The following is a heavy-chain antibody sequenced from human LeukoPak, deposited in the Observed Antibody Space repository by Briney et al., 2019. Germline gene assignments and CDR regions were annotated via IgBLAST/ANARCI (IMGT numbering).Heavy chain of an antibody. J-gene: IGHJ3*02. D-gene: IGHD3-3*01. CDR2: INHSGST. Sequence: PSETLSLTCAVYGGSFSGYYWSWIRQPPGNGLEWIGEINHSGSTNYNPSLKSRVTISVDTSKNQFSLKLSSVTAADTAVYYCARAPWYSITIFGVVTRHYAFDIWGQGTMVTVSS. V-gene: IGHV4-34*01. CDR3: ARAPWYSITIFGVVTRHYAFDI. CDR1: GGSFSGYY.